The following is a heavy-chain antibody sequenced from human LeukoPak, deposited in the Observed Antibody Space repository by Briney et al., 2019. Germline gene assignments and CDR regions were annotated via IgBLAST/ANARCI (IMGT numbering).Heavy chain of an antibody. J-gene: IGHJ4*02. CDR1: GGSISSGGYS. V-gene: IGHV4-30-2*01. CDR3: ARGGPYYDYAYDY. CDR2: IYHSGST. Sequence: PSQTLSLTCAVSGGSISSGGYSWSWLRQPPGKGLEWIGYIYHSGSTYYNPSLKSRVTISVDRSKNQFSLKLSSVTAADTAVYYCARGGPYYDYAYDYWGQGTLVTVSS. D-gene: IGHD3-16*01.